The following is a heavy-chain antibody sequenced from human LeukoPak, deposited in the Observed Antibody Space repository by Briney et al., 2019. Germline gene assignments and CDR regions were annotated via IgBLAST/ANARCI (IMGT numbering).Heavy chain of an antibody. D-gene: IGHD5-12*01. CDR1: GFTVSSKY. CDR3: AREGGFSGYDSAFVAYYYYDMDV. Sequence: GGSLRLSCAASGFTVSSKYMSWVRQAPGKGLEWVAVISYDGSNKYYADSVKGRFTISRDNSKSTLYLQMNSLRPEDTAVYYCAREGGFSGYDSAFVAYYYYDMDVWGQGTTVTVSS. V-gene: IGHV3-30-3*01. CDR2: ISYDGSNK. J-gene: IGHJ6*02.